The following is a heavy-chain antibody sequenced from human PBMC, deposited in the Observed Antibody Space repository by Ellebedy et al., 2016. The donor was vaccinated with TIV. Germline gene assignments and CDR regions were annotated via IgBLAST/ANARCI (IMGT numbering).Heavy chain of an antibody. CDR1: GYTLTGHH. D-gene: IGHD2/OR15-2a*01. CDR3: ARDVALPSSLPRRFDP. J-gene: IGHJ5*02. CDR2: MNANTGDT. V-gene: IGHV1-2*02. Sequence: AASAKVSCKAFGYTLTGHHMHWVRQAPGQGLEWVGWMNANTGDTHAAQKFQGRVAMTRDTSISTAYMELSRLTSDDTALYFCARDVALPSSLPRRFDPWGQGTLVIVSS.